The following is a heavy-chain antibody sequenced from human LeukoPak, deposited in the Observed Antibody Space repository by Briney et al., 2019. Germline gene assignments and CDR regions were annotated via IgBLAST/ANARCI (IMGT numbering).Heavy chain of an antibody. J-gene: IGHJ3*02. D-gene: IGHD3-22*01. CDR1: GASISSGDYY. CDR3: ARVVVVGDAFDI. CDR2: IYYSGST. V-gene: IGHV4-30-4*01. Sequence: SETLSLTCTVSGASISSGDYYWSWIRQPPGKGLEWIGYIYYSGSTYYNPSLKSRVTISVDTSKNQFSLELSSVTAADTAVYYCARVVVVGDAFDIWGQGTMVTVSS.